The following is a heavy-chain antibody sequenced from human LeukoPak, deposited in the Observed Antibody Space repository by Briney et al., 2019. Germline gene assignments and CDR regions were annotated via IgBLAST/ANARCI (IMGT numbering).Heavy chain of an antibody. D-gene: IGHD6-13*01. CDR1: GFTFGPYT. V-gene: IGHV3-48*04. CDR3: AKDIEERVAAAGLDY. J-gene: IGHJ4*02. Sequence: GGSLRLSCAASGFTFGPYTMNWVRQAPGKGLEWVSYISSSSDTIYYADSVKGRFTISRDNAKNSLYLQMNSLRAEDTAVYYCAKDIEERVAAAGLDYWGQGTLVTVSS. CDR2: ISSSSDTI.